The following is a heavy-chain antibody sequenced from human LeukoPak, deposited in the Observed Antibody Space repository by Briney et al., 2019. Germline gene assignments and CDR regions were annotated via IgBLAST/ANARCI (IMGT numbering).Heavy chain of an antibody. CDR1: GFTFSRYG. D-gene: IGHD4-17*01. J-gene: IGHJ4*02. CDR2: ISYDGSNK. CDR3: AKDDYGDYVGVDY. V-gene: IGHV3-30*18. Sequence: PGGSLRLSCAASGFTFSRYGMHWVRQAPGKGLEWVAVISYDGSNKYYADSVKGRFTISRDNSKNTLYLQMNSLRAEDTAVYYCAKDDYGDYVGVDYWGQGTLVTVSS.